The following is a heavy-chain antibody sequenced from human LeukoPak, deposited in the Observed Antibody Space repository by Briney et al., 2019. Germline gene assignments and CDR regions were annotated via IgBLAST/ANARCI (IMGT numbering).Heavy chain of an antibody. CDR3: ASPSPGFDP. CDR1: GGSFSDYY. Sequence: SETLSLTCAVYGGSFSDYYWSWIRQPPGKGLEWIGEINHSGSTNYNPSLKSRVTMSLDTSKNQFSLKLSSVTAADTAVYYCASPSPGFDPWGQGTLVTVSS. V-gene: IGHV4-34*01. CDR2: INHSGST. J-gene: IGHJ5*02.